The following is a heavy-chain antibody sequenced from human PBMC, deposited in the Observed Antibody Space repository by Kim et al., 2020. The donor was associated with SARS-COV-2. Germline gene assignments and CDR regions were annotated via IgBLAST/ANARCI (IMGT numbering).Heavy chain of an antibody. CDR3: AKFTMVRGAFDI. CDR2: ISYDGSNK. D-gene: IGHD3-10*01. CDR1: GFTFSSYG. J-gene: IGHJ3*02. V-gene: IGHV3-30*18. Sequence: GGSLRLSCAASGFTFSSYGMHWVRQAPGKGLEWVAVISYDGSNKYYADSVKGRFTISRDNSKNTLYLQMNSLRAEDTAVYYCAKFTMVRGAFDIWGQGTMVTVSS.